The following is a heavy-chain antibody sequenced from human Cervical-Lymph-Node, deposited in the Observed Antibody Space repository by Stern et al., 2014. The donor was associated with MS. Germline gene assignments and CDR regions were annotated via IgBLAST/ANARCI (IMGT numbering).Heavy chain of an antibody. CDR1: GYTFSSYS. V-gene: IGHV1-3*01. Sequence: QVQLVQSGAEVRKPGVSVKVSCKASGYTFSSYSIKFLRQAPGQRLEWMGWINAGNGPTKYSQQFQGRVAITRDTSASTVYMDLSSLRHEDTAVYYCARGGGYYYGMDVWGQGTTVTVSS. CDR2: INAGNGPT. D-gene: IGHD2-15*01. J-gene: IGHJ6*02. CDR3: ARGGGYYYGMDV.